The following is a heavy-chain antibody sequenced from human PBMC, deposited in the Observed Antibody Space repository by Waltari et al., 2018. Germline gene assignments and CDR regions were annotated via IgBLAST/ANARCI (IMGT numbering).Heavy chain of an antibody. J-gene: IGHJ4*02. D-gene: IGHD3-16*01. Sequence: EVQLLESGGGLVQPGGSLRLSCAASGFTFSSYAMSWVRQAPGKGLGWVSVIYSGGSTYYADSVKGRFTISGDNSKNTLYLQMNSLRAEDTAVYYCAKAHLGGYFDYWGQGTLVTVSS. CDR1: GFTFSSYA. V-gene: IGHV3-23*03. CDR3: AKAHLGGYFDY. CDR2: IYSGGST.